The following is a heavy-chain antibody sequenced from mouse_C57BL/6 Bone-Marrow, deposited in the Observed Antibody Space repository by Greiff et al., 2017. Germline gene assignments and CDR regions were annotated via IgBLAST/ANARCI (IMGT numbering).Heavy chain of an antibody. J-gene: IGHJ4*01. CDR3: ARWLLGAMDY. D-gene: IGHD2-3*01. Sequence: EVKLQESGGGLVKPGGSLKLSCAASGFTFSSYAMSWVRQTPEKRLEWVATISDGGSYTYYPDNVKGRFTISRDNATNNLYLQMSHLKSEDTAMYYCARWLLGAMDYWGQGTSVTVSS. V-gene: IGHV5-4*03. CDR1: GFTFSSYA. CDR2: ISDGGSYT.